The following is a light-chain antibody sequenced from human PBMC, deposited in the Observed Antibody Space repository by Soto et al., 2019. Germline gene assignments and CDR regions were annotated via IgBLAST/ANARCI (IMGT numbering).Light chain of an antibody. Sequence: DIQMTQSPSTLSASVGDRVTIACRASQSISSWVAWYRQKPGRAPKLLIYDASKLEAGVPSRFRGSGSGTDFTFTISRLQPEDIATYYCQQYENLPTFGQGTRLEIK. CDR2: DAS. J-gene: IGKJ5*01. CDR1: QSISSW. CDR3: QQYENLPT. V-gene: IGKV1-33*01.